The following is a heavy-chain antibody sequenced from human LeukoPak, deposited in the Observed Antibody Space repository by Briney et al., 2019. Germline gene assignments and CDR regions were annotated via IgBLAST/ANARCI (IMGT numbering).Heavy chain of an antibody. CDR3: ARALSTPPRSDY. J-gene: IGHJ4*02. Sequence: PSETLSLTCTVSGGSISSSSYYWGWIRQPPGKGLEWIGSIYYSGSTYYNPSLKSRVTISVDTSKNQFSLKLSSVTAADTAVYYCARALSTPPRSDYWGQGTLVTVSS. CDR2: IYYSGST. CDR1: GGSISSSSYY. D-gene: IGHD3-16*02. V-gene: IGHV4-39*01.